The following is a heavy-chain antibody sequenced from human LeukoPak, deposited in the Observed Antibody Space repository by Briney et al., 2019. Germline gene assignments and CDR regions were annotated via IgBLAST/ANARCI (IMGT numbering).Heavy chain of an antibody. J-gene: IGHJ4*02. CDR3: ARKNYSPFDY. V-gene: IGHV3-48*02. CDR1: GFIFSSYS. Sequence: GGSLRLSCAASGFIFSSYSLNWVRQAPGKGLEWVSYISSSSTTIYYADSVKGRFTISRDNAKNSLYLQMSSLRDEDTAAYYCARKNYSPFDYWGQGTLVTVSS. D-gene: IGHD5-18*01. CDR2: ISSSSTTI.